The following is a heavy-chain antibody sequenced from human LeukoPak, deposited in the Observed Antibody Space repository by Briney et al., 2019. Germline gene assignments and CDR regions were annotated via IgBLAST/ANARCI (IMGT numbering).Heavy chain of an antibody. CDR1: GFTFSNYW. CDR3: ARDKVTY. CDR2: INMDGGET. J-gene: IGHJ4*02. V-gene: IGHV3-7*01. Sequence: GGSLRLSCAASGFTFSNYWMSWVRQAPGKGLEWVAHINMDGGETYYVDSVKGRFTISRDSAKNSLYLQMNSLRVEDTAVYYCARDKVTYWGQGTLVTVSS.